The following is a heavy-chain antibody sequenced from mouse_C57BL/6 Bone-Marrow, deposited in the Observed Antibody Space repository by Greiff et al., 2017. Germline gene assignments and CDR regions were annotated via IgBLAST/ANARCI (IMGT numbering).Heavy chain of an antibody. CDR3: ARQIVATSYYFDY. CDR1: GFTFSSYG. J-gene: IGHJ2*01. Sequence: EVNVVESGGDLVKPGGSLKLSCAASGFTFSSYGMSWVRQTPDKRLEWVATISSGGSYTYYPDSVKGRFTISRDNAKNTLYLQMSSLKSEDTAMYYCARQIVATSYYFDYWGQGTTLTVSS. CDR2: ISSGGSYT. D-gene: IGHD1-1*01. V-gene: IGHV5-6*01.